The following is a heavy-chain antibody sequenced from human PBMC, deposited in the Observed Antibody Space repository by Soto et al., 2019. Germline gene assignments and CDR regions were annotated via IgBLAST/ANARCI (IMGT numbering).Heavy chain of an antibody. Sequence: ASVKVSCKASGSTFTSYDINCGRHSAGQGLEWMGWMNPNSGNTGYAQKLQGRVTMTRNTSISTAYMELSSMRSEDTAVYYCARKVRAYCSGGSCYGEMDVWGKGTTVTVSS. CDR2: MNPNSGNT. CDR3: ARKVRAYCSGGSCYGEMDV. J-gene: IGHJ6*04. CDR1: GSTFTSYD. D-gene: IGHD2-15*01. V-gene: IGHV1-8*01.